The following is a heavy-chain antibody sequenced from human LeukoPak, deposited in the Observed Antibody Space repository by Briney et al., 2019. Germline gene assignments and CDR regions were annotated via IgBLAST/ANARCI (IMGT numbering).Heavy chain of an antibody. CDR2: INHSGST. CDR1: GGSFSGYY. CDR3: ARDLIAARLDRRPDIYYYYYMDV. J-gene: IGHJ6*03. V-gene: IGHV4-34*01. Sequence: SETLSLTCAVYGGSFSGYYWSWIRQPPGKGLEWIGEINHSGSTNYNPSLKSRVTMSVDTSKNQFSLKLSSVTAADTAVYYCARDLIAARLDRRPDIYYYYYMDVWGKGTTVIVSS. D-gene: IGHD6-6*01.